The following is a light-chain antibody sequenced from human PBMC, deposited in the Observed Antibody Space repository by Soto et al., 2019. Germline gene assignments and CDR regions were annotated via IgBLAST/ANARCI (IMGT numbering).Light chain of an antibody. CDR2: RTS. CDR1: QTVGTTY. Sequence: IVLTQSACTLSLSPGERSTLSCRAGQTVGTTYLAWYQHKPGQAPRLLMFRTSSRATGFPARFSGSGSGTEFNLTISSLKSEDFGVYYCQQYNNWHRATFGGGTKVDIK. CDR3: QQYNNWHRAT. V-gene: IGKV3-15*01. J-gene: IGKJ4*01.